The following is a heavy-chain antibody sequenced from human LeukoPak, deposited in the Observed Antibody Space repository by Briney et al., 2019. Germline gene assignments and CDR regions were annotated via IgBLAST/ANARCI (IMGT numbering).Heavy chain of an antibody. Sequence: RGESLKISCKGSGYSFTGYWIGWVRQMPGKGLEWMGIIYPGDSDTRYSPSFQGQVTISADKSISTAYLQWSSLKASDTAMYYCARHAPYSSSWYGFGTWGQGTLVTVSS. CDR3: ARHAPYSSSWYGFGT. CDR1: GYSFTGYW. V-gene: IGHV5-51*01. J-gene: IGHJ4*02. D-gene: IGHD6-13*01. CDR2: IYPGDSDT.